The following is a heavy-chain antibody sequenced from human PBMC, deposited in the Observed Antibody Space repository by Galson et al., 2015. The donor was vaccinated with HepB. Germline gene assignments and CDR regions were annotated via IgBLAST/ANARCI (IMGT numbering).Heavy chain of an antibody. D-gene: IGHD6-25*01. CDR3: AREAPVAAPAAFDY. CDR2: IWADGTNT. J-gene: IGHJ4*02. CDR1: GFTFRSFG. V-gene: IGHV3-33*08. Sequence: SLRLSCAASGFTFRSFGIHWVRQAPGTGLEWVALIWADGTNTYYAGSVKGRFTISRDNSKNTLTLQMNSLRAEDTAVYYFAREAPVAAPAAFDYWGQGTLVTVSS.